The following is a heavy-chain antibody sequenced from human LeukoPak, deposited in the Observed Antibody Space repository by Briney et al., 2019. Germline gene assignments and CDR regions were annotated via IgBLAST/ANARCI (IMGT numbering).Heavy chain of an antibody. CDR3: AKHSYQLLAFIQH. CDR2: ISGSGGST. Sequence: PGGSLRLSCAASGFTFSSHAMSWVRQAPGKGLEWVSAISGSGGSTYYAVSVKGRFTISRDNSKNTLTLQMNSLRAEDTAVYYCAKHSYQLLAFIQHWGQGTLVTVSS. D-gene: IGHD2-2*01. J-gene: IGHJ1*01. CDR1: GFTFSSHA. V-gene: IGHV3-23*01.